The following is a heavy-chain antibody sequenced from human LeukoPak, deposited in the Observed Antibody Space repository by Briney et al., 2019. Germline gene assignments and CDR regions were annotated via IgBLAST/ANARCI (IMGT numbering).Heavy chain of an antibody. CDR2: IYSNGDT. J-gene: IGHJ4*02. D-gene: IGHD1-7*01. V-gene: IGHV4-39*07. CDR3: TGELAGTTVHY. CDR1: GGSIRSRTYF. Sequence: SETLSLTCSVSGGSIRSRTYFWGWIRQPPGKGLEWIGSIYSNGDTYYNPSLKSRFTTSPDTSKNQFSLKLSSVTAADTAIYFCTGELAGTTVHYWGQGTLVTISS.